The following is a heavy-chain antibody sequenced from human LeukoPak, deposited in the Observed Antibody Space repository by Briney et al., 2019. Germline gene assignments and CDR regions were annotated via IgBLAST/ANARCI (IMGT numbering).Heavy chain of an antibody. CDR2: IYYSGST. D-gene: IGHD6-13*01. J-gene: IGHJ4*02. CDR1: GGSISSYY. Sequence: SETLSLTCTVSGGSISSYYWSWIRQPPGKGLEWIGYIYYSGSTNYNPSLKSRVTISVDTSKNQFSLKLSSVTAADTTVYYCARANRQQLVHYWGQGTLVTVSS. V-gene: IGHV4-59*01. CDR3: ARANRQQLVHY.